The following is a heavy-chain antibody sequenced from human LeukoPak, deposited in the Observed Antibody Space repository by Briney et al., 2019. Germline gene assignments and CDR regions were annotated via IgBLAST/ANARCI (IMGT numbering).Heavy chain of an antibody. CDR1: GGSFSGYY. J-gene: IGHJ4*02. CDR3: ARGLDYGDPWDFDY. V-gene: IGHV4-34*01. Sequence: SETLSLTCAVYGGSFSGYYWSWIRQPPGKGLEWIGEINHSGSTNYNPSLKSRVTISVDTSKNQFSLKLSSVTAADTAVYYCARGLDYGDPWDFDYWGQGTLVTVSS. CDR2: INHSGST. D-gene: IGHD4-17*01.